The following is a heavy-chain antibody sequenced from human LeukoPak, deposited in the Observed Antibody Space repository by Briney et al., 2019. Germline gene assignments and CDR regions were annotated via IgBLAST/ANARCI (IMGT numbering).Heavy chain of an antibody. D-gene: IGHD5-18*01. CDR3: ATIKRGNIYGYFDF. CDR2: MRDTVNT. V-gene: IGHV4-59*11. Sequence: TSETLSLTCTVSDVSISSHYWSWLRQPPGKGLEWIAYMRDTVNTKDNPSFKSRLTLSADTSENQFSLRLSSVTAADTAVYYCATIKRGNIYGYFDFWGQGILVTVSS. J-gene: IGHJ4*02. CDR1: DVSISSHY.